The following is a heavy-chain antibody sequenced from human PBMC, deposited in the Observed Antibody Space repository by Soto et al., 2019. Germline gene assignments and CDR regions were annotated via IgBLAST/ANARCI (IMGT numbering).Heavy chain of an antibody. V-gene: IGHV1-69*01. CDR3: ARDQRYYGSGSYYSDN. J-gene: IGHJ4*02. CDR2: FIPVYRTL. Sequence: QVQLVQSGAEVKKPGSSVKVSCKASGGSFGNSAINWVRQTPGQGLEWLGGFIPVYRTLNYAQKFQGRVTITADESTGTAYMTLSSLASDDTAVYYCARDQRYYGSGSYYSDNWGQGTLVTVSS. CDR1: GGSFGNSA. D-gene: IGHD3-10*01.